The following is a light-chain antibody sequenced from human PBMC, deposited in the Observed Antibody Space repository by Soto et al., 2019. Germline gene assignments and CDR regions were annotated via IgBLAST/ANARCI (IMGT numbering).Light chain of an antibody. V-gene: IGKV1-5*01. Sequence: EIQMTQSPATLSASVGDRVTISCRASQSISSWLVWYQQKPARAPKLLIFDASSLASRGPSRFSGSGSGTEFTLTISSLQPDVFATYYCQQYNSYLCTFGQGTKLEIK. CDR2: DAS. J-gene: IGKJ2*02. CDR3: QQYNSYLCT. CDR1: QSISSW.